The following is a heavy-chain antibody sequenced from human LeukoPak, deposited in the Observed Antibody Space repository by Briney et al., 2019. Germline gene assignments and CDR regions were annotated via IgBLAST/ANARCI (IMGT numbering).Heavy chain of an antibody. D-gene: IGHD5-12*01. J-gene: IGHJ4*02. Sequence: GGSLRLSCTASGFIFSNYYMAWVRQPPGRGLEWISYISADAATVRYADSVEGRFTVSRDNTQNSIYLEMSSLRVDDTAVYYCARMYSSGYYGDYFDYWGQGNLVSVSS. V-gene: IGHV3-11*04. CDR2: ISADAATV. CDR3: ARMYSSGYYGDYFDY. CDR1: GFIFSNYY.